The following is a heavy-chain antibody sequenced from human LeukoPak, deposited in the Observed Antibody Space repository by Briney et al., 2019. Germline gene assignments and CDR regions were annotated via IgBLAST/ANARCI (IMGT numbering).Heavy chain of an antibody. Sequence: GESLKISCKGSGFSFTSYWIAWVRQMLGKGLEWMGIIYPGDSDTRYSPSFQGQVTISADKSISTAYLQWSSLKASDTAMYYCARQGRFLEWLSDAFDIWGQGTMVTVSS. CDR1: GFSFTSYW. V-gene: IGHV5-51*01. D-gene: IGHD3-3*01. J-gene: IGHJ3*02. CDR2: IYPGDSDT. CDR3: ARQGRFLEWLSDAFDI.